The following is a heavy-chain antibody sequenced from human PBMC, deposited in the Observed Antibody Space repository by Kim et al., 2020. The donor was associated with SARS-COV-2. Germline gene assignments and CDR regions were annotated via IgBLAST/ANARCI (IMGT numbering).Heavy chain of an antibody. CDR1: GGSISSSSYY. D-gene: IGHD3-10*01. J-gene: IGHJ4*02. CDR3: ARRPHYYGSGSYYDTLDY. CDR2: IYYSGST. Sequence: SETLSLTCTVSGGSISSSSYYWGWIRQPPGKGLEWIGSIYYSGSTYYNPSLKSRVTISVDTSKNQFSLKLSSVTAADTAVYYCARRPHYYGSGSYYDTLDYWGQGTLVTVSS. V-gene: IGHV4-39*01.